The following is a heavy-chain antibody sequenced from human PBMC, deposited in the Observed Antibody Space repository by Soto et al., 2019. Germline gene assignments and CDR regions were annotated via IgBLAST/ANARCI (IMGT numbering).Heavy chain of an antibody. Sequence: EVQLVESGGGLVQPGGSLRLSCAASGFTFSSYSMNWVRQAPGKGLEWVSYISSSSSTIYYADSVKGRFTISRDNAKNSLYLQMNSLRAEDTAVYYCARRGVVVVAATHWYFDLWGRGTLVTVSS. J-gene: IGHJ2*01. CDR2: ISSSSSTI. V-gene: IGHV3-48*01. CDR3: ARRGVVVVAATHWYFDL. D-gene: IGHD2-15*01. CDR1: GFTFSSYS.